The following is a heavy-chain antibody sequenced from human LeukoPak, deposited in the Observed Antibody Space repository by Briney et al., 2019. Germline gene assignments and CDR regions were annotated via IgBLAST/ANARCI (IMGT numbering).Heavy chain of an antibody. CDR3: AKDESSRWYIYYGMDV. Sequence: PGGSPRLSSAASGFTFTSYATTCVRQAPGEGLERVLAVCGRGDTPYCADSVKGRFTISRDNSKNMLYLQMNILRAEDTAVDYCAKDESSRWYIYYGMDVLGQGTTVAVSS. CDR1: GFTFTSYA. J-gene: IGHJ6*02. CDR2: VCGRGDTP. V-gene: IGHV3-23*01. D-gene: IGHD6-13*01.